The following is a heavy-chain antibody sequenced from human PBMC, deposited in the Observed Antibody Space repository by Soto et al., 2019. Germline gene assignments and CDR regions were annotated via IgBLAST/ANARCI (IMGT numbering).Heavy chain of an antibody. Sequence: LRLAWAASGVNFSSYWMQWFHQAPRKGLMWVSRINSGGGTTTYADSVKGRFTISRDNAKNTLYLQMNGLRAEDTAVYYCARWFTYGNFDYFDYWGQGTQVTVSS. J-gene: IGHJ4*02. CDR1: GVNFSSYW. D-gene: IGHD3-10*01. CDR2: INSGGGTT. V-gene: IGHV3-74*01. CDR3: ARWFTYGNFDYFDY.